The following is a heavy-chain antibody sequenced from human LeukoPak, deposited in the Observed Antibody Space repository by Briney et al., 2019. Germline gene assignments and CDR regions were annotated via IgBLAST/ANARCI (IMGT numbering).Heavy chain of an antibody. CDR1: GYTFTGYY. CDR3: ARGRTTVANDFQH. CDR2: INPSIGGT. J-gene: IGHJ1*01. D-gene: IGHD4-17*01. Sequence: ASVKVSCKTSGYTFTGYYMHWVRQAPGQGLEWMGRINPSIGGTNYAQKFQGRVTMTRDTSISTAYMELSRLTSDDTAVYYCARGRTTVANDFQHWGQGTLVTVSS. V-gene: IGHV1-2*06.